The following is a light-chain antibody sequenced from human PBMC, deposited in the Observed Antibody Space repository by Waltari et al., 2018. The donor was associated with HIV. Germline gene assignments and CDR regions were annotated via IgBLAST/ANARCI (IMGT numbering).Light chain of an antibody. CDR3: AAWDDSLKGGA. J-gene: IGLJ1*01. CDR2: SNN. V-gene: IGLV1-44*01. CDR1: TPHIGGNT. Sequence: QSVLAPPPSASGTPGPRVPISCSGSTPHIGGNTVSWYQQRPGTAPKLLIYSNNERPSGVPDRLSGSTSGTSASLVISGLQSEDEADYHCAAWDDSLKGGAFGTGTKVTVL.